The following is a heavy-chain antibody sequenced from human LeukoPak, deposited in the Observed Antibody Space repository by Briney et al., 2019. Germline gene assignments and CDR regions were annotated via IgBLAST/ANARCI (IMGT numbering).Heavy chain of an antibody. J-gene: IGHJ4*02. Sequence: GVSLSLSCAASGFTLSRYAMSWVRQAPAKGLEAVSAISGSGGSTYYADSVKGRFTISRDNSKNTLYLQVNSLRAEDTAVYYCAKDFSRPVPAASDYWGQGTLVSVSS. V-gene: IGHV3-23*01. D-gene: IGHD2-2*01. CDR2: ISGSGGST. CDR1: GFTLSRYA. CDR3: AKDFSRPVPAASDY.